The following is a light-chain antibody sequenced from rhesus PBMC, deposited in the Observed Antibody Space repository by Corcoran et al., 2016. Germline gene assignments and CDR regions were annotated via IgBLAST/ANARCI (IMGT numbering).Light chain of an antibody. V-gene: IGLV2-13*03. CDR2: EVN. J-gene: IGLJ1*01. CDR3: CSYAGSYTFI. CDR1: RSDIGDYDR. Sequence: QAVPTQSPSVSGSSGQSVTISCTGTRSDIGDYDRVSWYQQHPDKVPELLIYEVNNRPSGVSDRFSGSKSGNTASLTISGLQAEDEADYYCCSYAGSYTFIFGGGTRLTVL.